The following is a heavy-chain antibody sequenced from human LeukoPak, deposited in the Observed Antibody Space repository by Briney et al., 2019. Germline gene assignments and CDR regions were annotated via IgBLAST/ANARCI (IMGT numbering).Heavy chain of an antibody. CDR2: IRYDGSNK. CDR3: ARVGPAYDILTGYPYFDY. V-gene: IGHV3-30*02. J-gene: IGHJ4*02. Sequence: PGGSLRLSCAASGFTFSSYGMHWVRQAPGKGLEWVAFIRYDGSNKYYADSVKGRFTISRDNSKNTLYLQMNSLRAEDTAVYYCARVGPAYDILTGYPYFDYWGQGTLVTVSS. D-gene: IGHD3-9*01. CDR1: GFTFSSYG.